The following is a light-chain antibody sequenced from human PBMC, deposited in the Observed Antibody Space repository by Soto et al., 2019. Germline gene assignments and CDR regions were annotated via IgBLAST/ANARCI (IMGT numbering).Light chain of an antibody. CDR3: QQHANWPLT. J-gene: IGKJ4*01. CDR1: QSISSN. V-gene: IGKV3-15*01. Sequence: ETVMTQSPATLSVSPGERATLSCRASQSISSNLAWYQQKPGQAPRLLIYGASTRATGIPARFTGSGSGTDFTLTISSLEPEDFAVYYCQQHANWPLTFGGGTKVDIK. CDR2: GAS.